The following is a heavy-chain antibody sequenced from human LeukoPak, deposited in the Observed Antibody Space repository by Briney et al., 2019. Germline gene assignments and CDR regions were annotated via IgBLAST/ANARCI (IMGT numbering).Heavy chain of an antibody. D-gene: IGHD3-9*01. CDR1: GDSISSGGYS. CDR3: ARAGRYFALWGAFDI. CDR2: LYHSGST. Sequence: PSETLSLTCAVSGDSISSGGYSWSWIRQPPGKGLEWIGYLYHSGSTYYNPSLKSRVTISVDRSKNQFSLKLSSVTAADTAVYYCARAGRYFALWGAFDIWGQGTMVTVSS. V-gene: IGHV4-30-2*01. J-gene: IGHJ3*02.